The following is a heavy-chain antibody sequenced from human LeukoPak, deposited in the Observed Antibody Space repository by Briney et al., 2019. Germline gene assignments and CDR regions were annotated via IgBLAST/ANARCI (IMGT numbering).Heavy chain of an antibody. Sequence: PSETLSLTCTVSGGSISSSSYYWGWIRQSPGKGLEWIGNIYYSGSTYYNPSLKSRVTISVDTSKNQFSLNLSSVTAADTAVYYCARWWQNLHAYDIWGQGTMITVSS. CDR3: ARWWQNLHAYDI. CDR2: IYYSGST. CDR1: GGSISSSSYY. V-gene: IGHV4-39*01. D-gene: IGHD2-15*01. J-gene: IGHJ3*02.